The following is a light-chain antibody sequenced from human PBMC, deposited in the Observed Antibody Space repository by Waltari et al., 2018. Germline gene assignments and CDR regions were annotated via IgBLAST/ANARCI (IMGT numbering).Light chain of an antibody. CDR1: SLGDKF. J-gene: IGLJ1*01. V-gene: IGLV3-1*01. Sequence: SSELTQPPSLSVSPGQTASITCSGNSLGDKFASWYQQKPGQSPVLVIYQDNRRPSGIPGQFSASNSGNTATLTISGTQPLDEADYYCQAWDRTTFYVFGTGTKVTVL. CDR2: QDN. CDR3: QAWDRTTFYV.